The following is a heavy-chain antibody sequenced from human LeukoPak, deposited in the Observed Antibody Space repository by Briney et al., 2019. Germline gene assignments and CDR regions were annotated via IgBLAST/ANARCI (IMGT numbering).Heavy chain of an antibody. V-gene: IGHV1-8*01. CDR1: GYTFTSYD. Sequence: GASVKVSCKASGYTFTSYDVNWVRQATGQGLEWMGWVNPNSGHTGCAQKFQGRVTMTTNTSISTAYMELSSLRSEDTAVYYCARGAPGSYCSGGSCPYFDYWGQGTLVTVSS. D-gene: IGHD2-15*01. J-gene: IGHJ4*02. CDR2: VNPNSGHT. CDR3: ARGAPGSYCSGGSCPYFDY.